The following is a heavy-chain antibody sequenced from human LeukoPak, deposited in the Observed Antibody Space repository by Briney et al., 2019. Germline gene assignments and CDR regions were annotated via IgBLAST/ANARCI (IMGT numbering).Heavy chain of an antibody. CDR1: GVSVSSGSYC. CDR2: ICNSGGI. D-gene: IGHD4-17*01. J-gene: IGHJ3*02. Sequence: SETLSLTCNVSGVSVSSGSYCWSWIRQPPGKRLEWIAYICNSGGIDHNTSLRSRVAISVDTSKNHFSLRLSSVTAADTALYYCARGVYGDYPDDAFDIWGQGTMVTVSS. V-gene: IGHV4-61*03. CDR3: ARGVYGDYPDDAFDI.